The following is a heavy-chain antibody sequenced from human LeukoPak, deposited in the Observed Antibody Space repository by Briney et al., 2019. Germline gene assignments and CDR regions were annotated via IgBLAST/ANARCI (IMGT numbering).Heavy chain of an antibody. CDR1: GFTFSSYW. D-gene: IGHD5-18*01. Sequence: GGSLRLSCAASGFTFSSYWMHWVRQAPGKGLVWVSRINSDGSSTSYADPVKGRFTISRDNAKNTLYLQMNSLRAEDTAVYYCARAGYSYGLDYYYMDVWGKGTTVTISS. V-gene: IGHV3-74*01. CDR3: ARAGYSYGLDYYYMDV. CDR2: INSDGSST. J-gene: IGHJ6*03.